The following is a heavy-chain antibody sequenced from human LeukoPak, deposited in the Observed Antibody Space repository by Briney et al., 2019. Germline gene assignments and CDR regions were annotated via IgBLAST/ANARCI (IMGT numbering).Heavy chain of an antibody. CDR2: IIPIFGTA. Sequence: SVKVSCKASGGTFSSYGVSWVRQAPGQGLEWIGGIIPIFGTANYAQKFQGRVTITTDESTSTAYMELSSLRSEDTAVYYCARDSGNYWSGYYAFDPWGQGTLVTVSS. V-gene: IGHV1-69*05. CDR3: ARDSGNYWSGYYAFDP. J-gene: IGHJ5*02. D-gene: IGHD3-3*01. CDR1: GGTFSSYG.